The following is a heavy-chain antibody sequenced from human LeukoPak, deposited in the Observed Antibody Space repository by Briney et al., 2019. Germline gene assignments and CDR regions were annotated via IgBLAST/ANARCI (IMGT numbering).Heavy chain of an antibody. J-gene: IGHJ4*02. Sequence: PVGSLRLSCAASGFTFTNYGIHWVRQAPGKGLEGVAFIGYNERDKHYAGSAKGRFTISRENSKNTLYLQMNSLRGEGTGVYYCAKDKGYSQDDWGQGTLVTVSS. CDR3: AKDKGYSQDD. CDR1: GFTFTNYG. V-gene: IGHV3-30*02. D-gene: IGHD5-18*01. CDR2: IGYNERDK.